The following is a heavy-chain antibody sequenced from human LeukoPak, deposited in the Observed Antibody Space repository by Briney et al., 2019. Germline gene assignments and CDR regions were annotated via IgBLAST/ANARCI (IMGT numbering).Heavy chain of an antibody. Sequence: GGSLRLSCAASGFTFTNYAMSWVRQAPGKGPEWVSTISGSGGTTYYADSVKGQFTISKDNSKNTLYLQMNSLRAEDTAVYYCAKDGHLRYYYYYYYMDVWGKGTTVTVSS. V-gene: IGHV3-23*01. CDR3: AKDGHLRYYYYYYYMDV. CDR1: GFTFTNYA. J-gene: IGHJ6*03. CDR2: ISGSGGTT.